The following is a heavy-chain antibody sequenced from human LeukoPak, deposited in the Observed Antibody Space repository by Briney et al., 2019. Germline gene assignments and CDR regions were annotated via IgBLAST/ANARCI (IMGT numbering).Heavy chain of an antibody. D-gene: IGHD5-24*01. J-gene: IGHJ4*02. CDR2: FYVGGAT. CDR1: GFSVTNNY. Sequence: GGSLRLSCAVSGFSVTNNYMSWVRQAPGKGLEWVSVFYVGGATYYADSVKGRFTISRDNSENTLYLQMKSLRAEDTAVYYCARGDGYNFFDYWRQGTLVTVSS. V-gene: IGHV3-53*01. CDR3: ARGDGYNFFDY.